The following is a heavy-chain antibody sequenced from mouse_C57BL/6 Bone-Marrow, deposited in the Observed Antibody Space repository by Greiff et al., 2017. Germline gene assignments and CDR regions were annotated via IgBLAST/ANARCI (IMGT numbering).Heavy chain of an antibody. V-gene: IGHV5-4*01. D-gene: IGHD2-4*01. CDR2: ISDGGSYT. CDR3: ARDYDYDEEAY. Sequence: EVHLVESGGGLVKPGGSLKLSCAASGFTFSSYAMSWVRQTPEKRLEWVATISDGGSYTYYPDNVKGRFTISRDNAKNNLYLQMSHLKSEDTAMYYCARDYDYDEEAYWGQGTLVTVSA. CDR1: GFTFSSYA. J-gene: IGHJ3*01.